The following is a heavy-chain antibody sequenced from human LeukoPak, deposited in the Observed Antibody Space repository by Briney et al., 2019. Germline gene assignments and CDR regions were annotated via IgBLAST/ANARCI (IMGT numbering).Heavy chain of an antibody. V-gene: IGHV5-10-1*01. D-gene: IGHD1-26*01. CDR2: IVPSDSYT. J-gene: IGHJ4*02. CDR3: AKSTVGAETSFNY. CDR1: GYSFTSYW. Sequence: NPGESLRISCKGSGYSFTSYWISWVRQMPGKGLEWMGRIVPSDSYTNYSPSFQGHVTISADKSIDTAYLQWSSLKASDTAMYYCAKSTVGAETSFNYWGQGTQVTVSS.